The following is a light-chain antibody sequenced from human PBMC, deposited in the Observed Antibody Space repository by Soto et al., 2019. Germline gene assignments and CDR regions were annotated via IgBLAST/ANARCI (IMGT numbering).Light chain of an antibody. Sequence: EIVMTQSPATLSLSLGERATLSCRASQSISRNLAWYHQRPGQAPRLLIYAASTRATGIPARFSDSGSGTDFTLTISGLQSEDFGVYFCQQYNNWPPRYTFGQGTKLEIK. V-gene: IGKV3-15*01. CDR1: QSISRN. CDR2: AAS. CDR3: QQYNNWPPRYT. J-gene: IGKJ2*01.